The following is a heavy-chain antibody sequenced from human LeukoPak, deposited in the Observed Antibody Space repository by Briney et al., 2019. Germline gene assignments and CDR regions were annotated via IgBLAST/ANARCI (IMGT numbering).Heavy chain of an antibody. CDR3: ASQTVVTPPPHPLDY. CDR2: IIPILGIA. CDR1: GGTFSSYA. J-gene: IGHJ4*02. V-gene: IGHV1-69*04. Sequence: SVKVSCKASGGTFSSYAISWVRQAPGQGLEWMGRIIPILGIANYAQKFQGRVTITADKSTSTAYMELSSLRSEDTAVYYCASQTVVTPPPHPLDYWGQGTLVTVSS. D-gene: IGHD4-23*01.